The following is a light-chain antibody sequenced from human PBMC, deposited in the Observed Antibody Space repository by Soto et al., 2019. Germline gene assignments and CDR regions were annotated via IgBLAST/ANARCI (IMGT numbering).Light chain of an antibody. CDR3: QQCGSSPS. V-gene: IGKV3-20*01. J-gene: IGKJ1*01. CDR2: DTS. CDR1: QSVSSSY. Sequence: EIVLTQSPGTLSLSPGERATLSCRASQSVSSSYLAWYQQKPGQAPRLLIYDTSSRATGIPDRFSGSGSGTDSTPAISRLAPEEFAVYYCQQCGSSPSFGQGTKVELK.